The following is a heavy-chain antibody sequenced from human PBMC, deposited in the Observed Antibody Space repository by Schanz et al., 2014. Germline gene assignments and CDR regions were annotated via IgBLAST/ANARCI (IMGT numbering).Heavy chain of an antibody. CDR2: INPDSGGT. CDR1: GYTLTAYY. J-gene: IGHJ6*02. V-gene: IGHV1-2*02. D-gene: IGHD3-3*01. CDR3: ASDFWSGYSHYYYGLDV. Sequence: QVQLVQSGAEVKKPGASVKVSCKASGYTLTAYYMHWVRQAPGQGLEWMGWINPDSGGTNYAQKFQGRVTMTRDMSINTAYMELSRLRSDDLAVYYCASDFWSGYSHYYYGLDVWGQGTTVTVSS.